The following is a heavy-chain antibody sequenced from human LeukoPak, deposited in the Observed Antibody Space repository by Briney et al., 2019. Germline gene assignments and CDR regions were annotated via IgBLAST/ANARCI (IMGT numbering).Heavy chain of an antibody. V-gene: IGHV4-59*01. J-gene: IGHJ5*02. D-gene: IGHD3-3*01. Sequence: SETLSLTCSVSGGSISVNYWSWIRQPPGKGLEWTGYIYSSGTTSYNPSLKSRLTISVDTSKNQFSLKLSSVTTADTAVYYCARVLGYDFWSASRFDPWGQGTLVTVSS. CDR1: GGSISVNY. CDR2: IYSSGTT. CDR3: ARVLGYDFWSASRFDP.